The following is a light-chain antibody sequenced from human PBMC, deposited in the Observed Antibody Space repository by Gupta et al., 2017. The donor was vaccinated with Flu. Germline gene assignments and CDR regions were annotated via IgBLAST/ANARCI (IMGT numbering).Light chain of an antibody. J-gene: IGKJ1*01. V-gene: IGKV4-1*01. Sequence: TLGQRATIDGRASQSVLYSSSDKSYLAWYQQKPGQPTRLLLYWASTREYGIPDRFSGSGSGTDCTLTISSLEAEDVAVYYGQQYYRPPQTFGQGTKVEIK. CDR1: QSVLYSSSDKSY. CDR3: QQYYRPPQT. CDR2: WAS.